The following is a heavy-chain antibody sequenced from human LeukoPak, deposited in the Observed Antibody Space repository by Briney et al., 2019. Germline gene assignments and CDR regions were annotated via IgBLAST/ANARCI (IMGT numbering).Heavy chain of an antibody. Sequence: SETLSLTCAVSGGSFSGYYWSWIRLPPGKGLEWIGEINHSGSTNCNPSLKSRVTISVDTSKNQSSLKLSSVTAADTSVYYCARNPLNCSSTSCYTFDYWGQGTLVTVSS. J-gene: IGHJ4*02. CDR3: ARNPLNCSSTSCYTFDY. CDR1: GGSFSGYY. V-gene: IGHV4-34*01. CDR2: INHSGST. D-gene: IGHD2-2*02.